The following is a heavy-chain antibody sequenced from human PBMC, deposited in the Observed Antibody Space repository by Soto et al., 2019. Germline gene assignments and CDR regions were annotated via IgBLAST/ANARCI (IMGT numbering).Heavy chain of an antibody. CDR2: TSGSADST. V-gene: IGHV3-23*01. CDR1: GFSFSSFA. Sequence: EVQLLESGGGFIHPGGSLRLSCAASGFSFSSFAMNWVRQAQGKGLEWVSITSGSADSTFYADYVKGRFTISRDNSKSTLYLQINSLRAEDTAVYYCAKTRGAMIYAISVYGMDVWGQGTTVTVSS. CDR3: AKTRGAMIYAISVYGMDV. J-gene: IGHJ6*02. D-gene: IGHD2-8*01.